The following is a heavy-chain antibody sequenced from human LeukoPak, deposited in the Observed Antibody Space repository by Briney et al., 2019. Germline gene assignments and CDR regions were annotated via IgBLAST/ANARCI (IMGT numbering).Heavy chain of an antibody. CDR2: ISSSSSYI. CDR1: GFTFSSYS. Sequence: PGGSLRLSCAASGFTFSSYSMNWVRQAPGKGLEWVSSISSSSSYIYYADSVKGRFTISRDNAKNSLYLQMNSLRAEDTAVYYCARDLLPERWNDPVDYWGQGTLVTVSS. CDR3: ARDLLPERWNDPVDY. V-gene: IGHV3-21*01. J-gene: IGHJ4*02. D-gene: IGHD1-1*01.